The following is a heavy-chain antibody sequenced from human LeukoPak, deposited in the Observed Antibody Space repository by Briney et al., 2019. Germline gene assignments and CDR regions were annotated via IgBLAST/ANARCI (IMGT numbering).Heavy chain of an antibody. Sequence: GGSLRLSCATSGFTFSNAWMNWVRQAPGKGLEWVGFIRSKAYGETADYAASVKGRFTISRDDSKAIAYLQMNSLKTEDTAVYHCTRDRGAYNLYDYWGQGTLVTVSS. V-gene: IGHV3-49*04. CDR2: IRSKAYGETA. J-gene: IGHJ4*02. D-gene: IGHD1-1*01. CDR1: GFTFSNAW. CDR3: TRDRGAYNLYDY.